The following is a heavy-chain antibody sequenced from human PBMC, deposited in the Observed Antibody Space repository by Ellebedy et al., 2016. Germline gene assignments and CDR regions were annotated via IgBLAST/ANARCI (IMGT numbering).Heavy chain of an antibody. J-gene: IGHJ4*02. CDR2: SDYSGSS. D-gene: IGHD3-3*01. CDR1: GGSISSADHY. V-gene: IGHV4-31*03. CDR3: ARRTTFWSGFYDF. Sequence: SETLSLXCTVSGGSISSADHYWSWIRQHPGKGLEWIGNSDYSGSSYYNPSLKSRVTISVDTSKSQFSLNLSFVTAADTAVYYCARRTTFWSGFYDFWGQGALVTVSS.